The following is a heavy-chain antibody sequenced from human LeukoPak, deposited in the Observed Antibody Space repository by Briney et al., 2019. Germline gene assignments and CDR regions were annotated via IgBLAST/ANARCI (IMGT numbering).Heavy chain of an antibody. D-gene: IGHD6-25*01. V-gene: IGHV3-30*01. CDR1: GFTFSSYA. CDR3: ASQRLAAGAFDI. Sequence: GGSLRLSCAASGFTFSSYAMHWVRQAPGKGLEWVAVISYDGSNKYYADSVKGRFTISRDNSKNTLYLQMNSLRAEDPAVYYCASQRLAAGAFDIWGQGTMVTVSS. J-gene: IGHJ3*02. CDR2: ISYDGSNK.